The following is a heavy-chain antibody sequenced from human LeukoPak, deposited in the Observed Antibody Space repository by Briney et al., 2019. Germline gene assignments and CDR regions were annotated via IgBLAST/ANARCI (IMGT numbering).Heavy chain of an antibody. CDR2: VGPSGART. V-gene: IGHV3-23*01. J-gene: IGHJ4*02. Sequence: GGSLRLSCAASGFTLSNYAMNWVRQAPGKGLEWVSGVGPSGARTYYADSVKGRFTVSRDNSKNMVFLQMNSLRAEDTAIYYCAKDDAYLQYADWGQGTLVTVSS. CDR3: AKDDAYLQYAD. D-gene: IGHD5-24*01. CDR1: GFTLSNYA.